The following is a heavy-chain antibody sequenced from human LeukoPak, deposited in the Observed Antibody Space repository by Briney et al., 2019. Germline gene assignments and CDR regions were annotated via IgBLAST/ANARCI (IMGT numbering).Heavy chain of an antibody. CDR1: GFTFSSYS. D-gene: IGHD6-19*01. CDR3: ARAHRRSGWPFDY. Sequence: PGGSLRLSCAASGFTFSSYSMNWVRQAPGKGLEWVSYISSSSSNIYYADSVKGRFTISRDNAKNSLYLQMNSQRAEDTAVYYCARAHRRSGWPFDYWGQGTLVTVSS. V-gene: IGHV3-48*01. J-gene: IGHJ4*02. CDR2: ISSSSSNI.